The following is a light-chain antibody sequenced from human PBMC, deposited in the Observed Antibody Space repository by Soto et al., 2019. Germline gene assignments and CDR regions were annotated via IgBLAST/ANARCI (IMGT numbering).Light chain of an antibody. CDR3: QQYGSSRT. Sequence: EIVLTQSPGTLSLTPGERATLSCRASQSVSSTFLAWYQQKPGQAPKVLIYGASTRATGIPDRFSGSGSGTDFTLTISRLEPEDVAMYYCQQYGSSRTFGQGTKVEMK. CDR1: QSVSSTF. CDR2: GAS. V-gene: IGKV3-20*01. J-gene: IGKJ1*01.